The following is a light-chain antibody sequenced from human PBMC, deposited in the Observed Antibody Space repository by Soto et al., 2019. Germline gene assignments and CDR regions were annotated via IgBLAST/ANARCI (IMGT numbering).Light chain of an antibody. V-gene: IGLV4-69*01. Sequence: QPVLTQSPSASASLGASVKLTCTLSSGHSSYAIAWHQQQLEKGPRYLMKLNSDGSHSKGDGIPDRFSGSSSGAERYLTISSLQSEDEADYYCQTWGTGIQGVFGGGTKLTVL. CDR3: QTWGTGIQGV. J-gene: IGLJ3*02. CDR1: SGHSSYA. CDR2: LNSDGSH.